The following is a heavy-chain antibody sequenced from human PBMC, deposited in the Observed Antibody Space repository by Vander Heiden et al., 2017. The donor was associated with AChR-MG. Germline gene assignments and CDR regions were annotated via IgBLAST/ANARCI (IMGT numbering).Heavy chain of an antibody. Sequence: EVQLLESGGGLVLPGGSLTLSCAASGFTFSSYGMGWVRQAPGKGLEWVSAISGSGGSTYYADSVKGRFTISRDNSKNTLYLQMNSLRAEDTAVYYCAKDHNGDFWSGYYGDFDYWGQGTLVTVSS. V-gene: IGHV3-23*01. D-gene: IGHD3-3*01. CDR2: ISGSGGST. CDR3: AKDHNGDFWSGYYGDFDY. CDR1: GFTFSSYG. J-gene: IGHJ4*02.